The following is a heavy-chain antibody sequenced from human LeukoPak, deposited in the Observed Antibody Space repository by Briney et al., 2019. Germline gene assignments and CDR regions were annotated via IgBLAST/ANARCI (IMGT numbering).Heavy chain of an antibody. CDR2: ISAYNGNT. CDR1: GYTFTSYG. CDR3: ARDGRVLVRGAPLDY. V-gene: IGHV1-18*01. Sequence: ASVKVSCKASGYTFTSYGISWVRQAPGQGLEWMGWISAYNGNTNYAQKLQGRVTMTTDTSTSTAYMELRSLRSDDTAVYYCARDGRVLVRGAPLDYWGRGTLVTVSS. D-gene: IGHD3-10*01. J-gene: IGHJ4*02.